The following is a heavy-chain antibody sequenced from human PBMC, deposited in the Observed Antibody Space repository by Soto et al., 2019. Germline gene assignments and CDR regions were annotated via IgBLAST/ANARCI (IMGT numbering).Heavy chain of an antibody. V-gene: IGHV1-69*13. J-gene: IGHJ6*02. CDR1: GGTFSSYA. D-gene: IGHD6-13*01. Sequence: GASVKVSCKASGGTFSSYAISWVRQAPGQGLEWMGGIIPIFGTANYAQKFQGRVTITADESTSTAYMELSSLRSEDAAVYYCAREFCSWFSPYYYYGIDVWGQRSTDTVSS. CDR3: AREFCSWFSPYYYYGIDV. CDR2: IIPIFGTA.